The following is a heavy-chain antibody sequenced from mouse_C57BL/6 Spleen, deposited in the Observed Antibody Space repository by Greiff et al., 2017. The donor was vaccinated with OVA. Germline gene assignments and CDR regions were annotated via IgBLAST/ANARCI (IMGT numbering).Heavy chain of an antibody. J-gene: IGHJ2*01. CDR3: ARWGWYPLDY. CDR1: GYTFTSYW. V-gene: IGHV1-7*01. D-gene: IGHD1-1*02. CDR2: INPGSGCT. Sequence: VQLQQSGAELVKPGASVKLSCKASGYTFTSYWMHWVKQRPGQGLEWIGDINPGSGCTNYNQKFKGKATLTADTSSSTAYMQLSSLTSEDSAVYYCARWGWYPLDYWGQGTTLTVSS.